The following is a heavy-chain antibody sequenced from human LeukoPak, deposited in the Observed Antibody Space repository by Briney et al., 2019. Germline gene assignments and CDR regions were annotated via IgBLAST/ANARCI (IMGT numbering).Heavy chain of an antibody. D-gene: IGHD2-2*01. J-gene: IGHJ4*02. CDR1: GGSISSGCYY. CDR3: ARIPCSSTNCYFEY. V-gene: IGHV4-31*03. CDR2: IYYSGST. Sequence: SETLSLTCTVSGGSISSGCYYWSWIRQHPGKGLEWIGYIYYSGSTYYNPSLKSRVTISVDTSKNQFSLKLSSVNAADTAVYYCARIPCSSTNCYFEYWGQGTLVTVSS.